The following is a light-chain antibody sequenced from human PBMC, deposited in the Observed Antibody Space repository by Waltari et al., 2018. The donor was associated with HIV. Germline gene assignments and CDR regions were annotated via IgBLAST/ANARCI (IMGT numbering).Light chain of an antibody. CDR3: QSYDSSLSGFWV. CDR1: SPNIRAGSD. CDR2: VNS. J-gene: IGLJ3*02. V-gene: IGLV1-40*01. Sequence: QSVLTQPPSVSGAPGQRVTISCTGSSPNIRAGSDVHWYQQLPGTAPKLLIYVNSNRPSGVPDRFSGSKSGTSASLAINGLQAEDEADYYCQSYDSSLSGFWVFGGGTKLTVL.